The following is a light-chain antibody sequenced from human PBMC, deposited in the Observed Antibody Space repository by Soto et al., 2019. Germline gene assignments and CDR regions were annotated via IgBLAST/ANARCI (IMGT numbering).Light chain of an antibody. CDR2: EVS. J-gene: IGLJ2*01. Sequence: QSALTQPASVSGSPGQSITISCTGTSSDVGGYNFVSWYQHHPGKAPKLIIYEVSNRPSGVSNRFSASKSGNTASLTIFGLQAEDDADYYCSSYTNSSTLVLFGGGTKLTVL. CDR3: SSYTNSSTLVL. V-gene: IGLV2-14*01. CDR1: SSDVGGYNF.